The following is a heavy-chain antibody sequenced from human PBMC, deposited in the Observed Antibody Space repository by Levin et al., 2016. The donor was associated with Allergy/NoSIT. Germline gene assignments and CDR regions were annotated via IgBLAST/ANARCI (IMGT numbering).Heavy chain of an antibody. D-gene: IGHD6-13*01. V-gene: IGHV3-74*01. CDR3: ARVNGSSWDLYYFDY. CDR2: INSDGSST. Sequence: WIRQPPGKGLVWVSRINSDGSSTSYADSVKGRFTISRDNAKNTLYLQMNSLRAEDTAVYYCARVNGSSWDLYYFDYWGQGTLVTVS. J-gene: IGHJ4*02.